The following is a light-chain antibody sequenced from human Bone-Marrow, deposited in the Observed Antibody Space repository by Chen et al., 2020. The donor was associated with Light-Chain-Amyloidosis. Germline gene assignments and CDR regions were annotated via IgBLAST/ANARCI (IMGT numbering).Light chain of an antibody. CDR3: QSYQGSSQGV. CDR1: SGSIATNY. Sequence: NFMLTQPHSVSESPGKTVIITCTRSSGSIATNYVQWDQQRPGSSPTTVIYEDDQRPSGVPDRFSGSIDRSSNAASLTISGLKTEDEADYYCQSYQGSSQGVFGGGTKLTVL. V-gene: IGLV6-57*01. J-gene: IGLJ3*02. CDR2: EDD.